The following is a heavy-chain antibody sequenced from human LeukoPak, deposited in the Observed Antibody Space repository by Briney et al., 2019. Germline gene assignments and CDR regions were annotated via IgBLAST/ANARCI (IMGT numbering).Heavy chain of an antibody. J-gene: IGHJ4*02. Sequence: GGSLRLSCAASGFTFSSYAMSWVRQAPGKGLEWVSGISGSGDSTYYADSVKGRFTISRDNSKNTLYVQVNSLGTEDTAAYYCAKGSYYDSSGSFYFDYWGQGTLVTVSS. D-gene: IGHD3-22*01. CDR1: GFTFSSYA. CDR2: ISGSGDST. V-gene: IGHV3-23*01. CDR3: AKGSYYDSSGSFYFDY.